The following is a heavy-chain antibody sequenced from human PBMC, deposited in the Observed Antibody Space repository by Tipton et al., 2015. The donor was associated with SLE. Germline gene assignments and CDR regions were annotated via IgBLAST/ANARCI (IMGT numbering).Heavy chain of an antibody. Sequence: RSLRLSCAASGFTFSSYGMHWVRQAPGKGLEWVAVIWYDGSNKYYADSVKGRFTISRDNSKNTLYLQMNSLRAEDTAVYYCAREVEYYDSSGYSHFDYWGQGTLVTVSS. V-gene: IGHV3-33*01. J-gene: IGHJ4*02. CDR2: IWYDGSNK. CDR1: GFTFSSYG. CDR3: AREVEYYDSSGYSHFDY. D-gene: IGHD3-22*01.